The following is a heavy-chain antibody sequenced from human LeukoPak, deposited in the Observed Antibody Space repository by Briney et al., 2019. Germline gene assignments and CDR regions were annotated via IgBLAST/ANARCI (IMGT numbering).Heavy chain of an antibody. V-gene: IGHV3-53*01. J-gene: IGHJ4*02. CDR2: IYSGGST. CDR1: GFTVSSNY. CDR3: ARGLAAAGIVVDY. Sequence: QPGGSLRLSCAASGFTVSSNYMSWVRQAPGKGLEWVSVIYSGGSTYYADSVKGRFTISRDNSKNTLYLQMNSLRAEDTAVYYCARGLAAAGIVVDYWGQGTLVTVSS. D-gene: IGHD6-13*01.